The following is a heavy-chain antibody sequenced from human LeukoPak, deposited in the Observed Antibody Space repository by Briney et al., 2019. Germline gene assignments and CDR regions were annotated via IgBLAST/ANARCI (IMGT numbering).Heavy chain of an antibody. CDR3: ARVLPDYYDSSGPTGPWFDP. CDR1: GYTFTSYD. CDR2: MNPNSGNT. Sequence: ASVKVSCKASGYTFTSYDINWVRQATGQGLEWMGWMNPNSGNTGYAQKFQGRVTITRNTSISTAYMELSSLRSEDTAVYYCARVLPDYYDSSGPTGPWFDPWGQGTLVTVSS. J-gene: IGHJ5*02. V-gene: IGHV1-8*03. D-gene: IGHD3-22*01.